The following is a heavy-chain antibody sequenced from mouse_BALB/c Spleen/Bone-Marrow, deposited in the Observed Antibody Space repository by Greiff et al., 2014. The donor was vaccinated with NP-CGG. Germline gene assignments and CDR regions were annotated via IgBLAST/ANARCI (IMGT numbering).Heavy chain of an antibody. CDR2: IYPSDSYT. CDR3: TRQYGNYYAMDY. CDR1: GYTFTSYW. V-gene: IGHV1-69*02. J-gene: IGHJ4*01. D-gene: IGHD2-10*02. Sequence: VQLQQSGAELVRPGASVKVSCKASGYTFTSYWINWVKQRPGQGLEWIGNIYPSDSYTNYNQNFKDKATLTVDKSSSTAYMQHSSPTSEDSAVYYGTRQYGNYYAMDYGGQGTSVTVSS.